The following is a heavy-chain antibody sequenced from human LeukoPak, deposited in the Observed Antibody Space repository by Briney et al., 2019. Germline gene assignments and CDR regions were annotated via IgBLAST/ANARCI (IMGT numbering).Heavy chain of an antibody. V-gene: IGHV3-21*01. J-gene: IGHJ4*02. Sequence: SGGSLRLSCVASEFVFSSHAMIWVRQAPGKGLEWISSITSSSSHIFYADSVRGRFTISRDNANNALHLQMNSLRAEDTAVYYCARVFWETVNTGYYSDFWGQGTLATVSS. CDR1: EFVFSSHA. CDR3: ARVFWETVNTGYYSDF. D-gene: IGHD3-22*01. CDR2: ITSSSSHI.